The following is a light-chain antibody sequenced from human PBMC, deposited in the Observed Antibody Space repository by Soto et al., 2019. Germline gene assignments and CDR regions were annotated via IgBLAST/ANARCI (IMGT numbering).Light chain of an antibody. CDR1: QNLLYSSNNKNY. CDR2: WAS. J-gene: IGKJ3*01. V-gene: IGKV4-1*01. CDR3: QQYYAPPVT. Sequence: DIVMTQSPDSLTVSLGERATINCKSSQNLLYSSNNKNYLAWYQQKPGQPPKLLIYWASTRESGVPDRFSGSGSGADFTLTISSLQAEDVAVYYCQQYYAPPVTFGPGTKVDIK.